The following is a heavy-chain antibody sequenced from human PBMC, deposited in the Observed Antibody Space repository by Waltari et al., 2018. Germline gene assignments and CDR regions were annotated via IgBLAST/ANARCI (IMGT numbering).Heavy chain of an antibody. J-gene: IGHJ4*02. D-gene: IGHD2-15*01. CDR3: ARPGRVGGGSLMGLDY. V-gene: IGHV4-39*01. CDR1: GGSIRRNSYY. Sequence: QLQLQESGPGLVKPSETLSLICSISGGSIRRNSYYWGWIRQPPGKGLEWIGSFIYNGNTYYNPSLKSRISFFVDTSKNQFLLQLRSVTAADTAMYYCARPGRVGGGSLMGLDYWGQGTLVTVSS. CDR2: FIYNGNT.